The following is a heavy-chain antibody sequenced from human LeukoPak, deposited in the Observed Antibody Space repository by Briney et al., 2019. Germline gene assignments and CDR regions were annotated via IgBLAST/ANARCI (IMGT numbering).Heavy chain of an antibody. V-gene: IGHV4-59*01. CDR1: GGSISSYY. CDR2: IYYSGST. Sequence: PSETLSLTCTVSGGSISSYYWSWIRQPPGKGLEWIGYIYYSGSTNYNPSLKSRVTISVDTSKNQFSLKLSSVTAADTAVYYCARAKVATRLFDYWGQGTLVTVSS. D-gene: IGHD5-12*01. CDR3: ARAKVATRLFDY. J-gene: IGHJ4*02.